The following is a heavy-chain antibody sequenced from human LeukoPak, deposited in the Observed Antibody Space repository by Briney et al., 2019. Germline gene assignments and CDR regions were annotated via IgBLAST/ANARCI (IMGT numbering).Heavy chain of an antibody. D-gene: IGHD1-26*01. CDR2: IHYSGTT. CDR3: ARHLYSGGYYF. CDR1: GGSISSSSHY. J-gene: IGHJ4*02. Sequence: SETLPLTCTVSGGSISSSSHYWGWIRQTPGKGLEWIASIHYSGTTYYNPPLKSRVTISIDTSKSQFSLKLSSVTAADTAVYYCARHLYSGGYYFWGQGTLVTVSS. V-gene: IGHV4-39*01.